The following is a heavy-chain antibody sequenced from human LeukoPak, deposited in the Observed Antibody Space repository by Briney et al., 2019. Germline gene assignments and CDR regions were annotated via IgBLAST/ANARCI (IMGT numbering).Heavy chain of an antibody. D-gene: IGHD1-1*01. V-gene: IGHV3-30*18. CDR1: GFTFSSYG. CDR2: ISYDGSNK. CDR3: AKDFHDGFDY. J-gene: IGHJ4*02. Sequence: PGRSLRLSCAASGFTFSSYGMHWVRQPPGKGLEWVAVISYDGSNKYYADSVKGRFTISRDNSKNTLYLQMNSLRAEDTAVYYCAKDFHDGFDYWGQGTLVTVSS.